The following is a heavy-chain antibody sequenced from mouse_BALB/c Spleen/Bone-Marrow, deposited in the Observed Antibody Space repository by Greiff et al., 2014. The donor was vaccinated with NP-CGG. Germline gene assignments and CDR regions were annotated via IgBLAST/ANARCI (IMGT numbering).Heavy chain of an antibody. V-gene: IGHV1-5*01. J-gene: IGHJ2*01. CDR2: VYPGNSDT. D-gene: IGHD3-1*01. CDR1: GYTFSNYW. CDR3: TTLARTNFDY. Sequence: EVKLLESGTVLARPGAAVKMSCKASGYTFSNYWMHWVKQRPGQGLVWIGTVYPGNSDTTYNQKFKGKAKLTAVTSTSTAYMDLSSLTNEDSAVYYCTTLARTNFDYWGQGTTLTVSS.